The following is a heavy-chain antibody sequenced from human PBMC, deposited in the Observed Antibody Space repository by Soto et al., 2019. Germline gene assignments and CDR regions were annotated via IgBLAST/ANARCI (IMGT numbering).Heavy chain of an antibody. D-gene: IGHD3-22*01. CDR2: ISSSSSTI. Sequence: GGSLNLSCAASVFTFSSYSMNWVRQAPGKGLEWVSYISSSSSTIYYADSVKGRFTISRDNAKNSLYLQMNSLRAEYTAVYYCARDPASWDSSGLKWSFDYGGHGILDTVT. V-gene: IGHV3-48*01. CDR3: ARDPASWDSSGLKWSFDY. CDR1: VFTFSSYS. J-gene: IGHJ4*01.